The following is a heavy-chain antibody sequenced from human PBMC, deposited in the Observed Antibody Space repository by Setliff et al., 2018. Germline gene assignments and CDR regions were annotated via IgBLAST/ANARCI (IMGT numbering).Heavy chain of an antibody. D-gene: IGHD1-26*01. J-gene: IGHJ3*02. V-gene: IGHV1-69*05. CDR1: GYTFTSYA. Sequence: EASVKVSCKASGYTFTSYAFSWVRQAPGQGLEWMGRIIPVFGTANYAQKFQGRVTMTRDTSTSTVYMELSSLRSEDTALYYCARRMWELRSDAFDIWGQGTMVTVSS. CDR3: ARRMWELRSDAFDI. CDR2: IIPVFGTA.